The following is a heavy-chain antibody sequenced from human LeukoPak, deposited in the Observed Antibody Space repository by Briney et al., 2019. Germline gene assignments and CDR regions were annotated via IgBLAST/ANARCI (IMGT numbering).Heavy chain of an antibody. CDR3: ARFWTVMTTSWFDP. CDR1: GGSISSSSYS. Sequence: SETLSFTCTVSGGSISSSSYSWGWIRQPPGKGLEWIGSIYYSGSTYYNPSLKSRVTISVDTSKNQFSLKLSSVTAADTAVYYCARFWTVMTTSWFDPWGQGTLVTVSS. J-gene: IGHJ5*02. CDR2: IYYSGST. D-gene: IGHD4-17*01. V-gene: IGHV4-39*01.